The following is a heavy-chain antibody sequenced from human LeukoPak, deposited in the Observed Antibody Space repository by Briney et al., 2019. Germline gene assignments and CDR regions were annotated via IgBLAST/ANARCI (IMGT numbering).Heavy chain of an antibody. D-gene: IGHD6-6*01. J-gene: IGHJ6*03. Sequence: PSETLSLTCTASGGSISSYYWSWIRQPAGKGLEWIGRIYTSGSTNYNPSLKSRVTMSVDTSKNQFSLKLSSVTAADTAVYYCARGSSSGGYYYYYYMDVWGKGTTVTVSS. CDR1: GGSISSYY. CDR2: IYTSGST. V-gene: IGHV4-4*07. CDR3: ARGSSSGGYYYYYYMDV.